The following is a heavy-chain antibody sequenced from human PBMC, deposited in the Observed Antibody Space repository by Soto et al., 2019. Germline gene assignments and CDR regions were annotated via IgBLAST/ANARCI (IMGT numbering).Heavy chain of an antibody. D-gene: IGHD5-12*01. Sequence: SETLSLTCTVSGGSISSYYWSWIRQPPGKGLEWIGYIYYSGITNYNPSLKSRVTISVDTSKNQFSLKLSSVTAADTAVYYCARHQSGYSDYFDYWGQGTLVTVSS. J-gene: IGHJ4*02. V-gene: IGHV4-59*08. CDR2: IYYSGIT. CDR3: ARHQSGYSDYFDY. CDR1: GGSISSYY.